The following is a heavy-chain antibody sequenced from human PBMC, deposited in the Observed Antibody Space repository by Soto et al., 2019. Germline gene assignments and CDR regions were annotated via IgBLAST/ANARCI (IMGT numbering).Heavy chain of an antibody. D-gene: IGHD3-10*01. J-gene: IGHJ6*02. CDR1: GGTFSSYA. CDR2: IIPIFGTA. CDR3: ARDQRRDYYGSGTYYYGMDV. V-gene: IGHV1-69*12. Sequence: QVQLVQSGAEVKKPGSSVKVSCKASGGTFSSYAISWVRQAPGQGLEWMGGIIPIFGTANYAQKFQGRVTITADESTSTAYMELRSLRSEDTAVYYCARDQRRDYYGSGTYYYGMDVWGQGTTVTVSS.